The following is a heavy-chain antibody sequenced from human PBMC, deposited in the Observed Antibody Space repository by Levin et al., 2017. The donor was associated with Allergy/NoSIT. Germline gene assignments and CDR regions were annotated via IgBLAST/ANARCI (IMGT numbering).Heavy chain of an antibody. CDR2: FYYSGIT. J-gene: IGHJ4*02. CDR1: GDSVSSAKYY. Sequence: TSGGSLRLSCTVSGDSVSSAKYYWSWIRQSPEKGLEWIGYFYYSGITNYNPSLKSRVTISVDTSKNQFSLRLTSVTAADTAVDYCGRVVASALSGDDYWGQGARVTVSS. CDR3: GRVVASALSGDDY. V-gene: IGHV4-61*01. D-gene: IGHD5-12*01.